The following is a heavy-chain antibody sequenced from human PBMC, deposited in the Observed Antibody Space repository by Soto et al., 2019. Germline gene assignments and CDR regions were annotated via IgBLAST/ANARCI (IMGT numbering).Heavy chain of an antibody. CDR3: ARPDAYYYGSGSLSYYYYYGMDV. V-gene: IGHV1-69*13. J-gene: IGHJ6*02. D-gene: IGHD3-10*01. CDR1: GGTFSSYA. Sequence: SVKVSCKASGGTFSSYAISWVRQAPGQGLEWMGGIIPIFGTANYAQKFQGRVTITADESTSTAYMELSSLRSEDTAVYYCARPDAYYYGSGSLSYYYYYGMDVWG. CDR2: IIPIFGTA.